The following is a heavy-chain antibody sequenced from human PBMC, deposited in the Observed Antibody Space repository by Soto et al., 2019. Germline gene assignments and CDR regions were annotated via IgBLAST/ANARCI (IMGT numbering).Heavy chain of an antibody. CDR2: ISAYNGNT. J-gene: IGHJ3*02. V-gene: IGHV1-18*01. D-gene: IGHD4-17*01. Sequence: QVQLVQSGAEVKKPGASVKVSCKASGYTFTSYGISWVRQAPGQGLEWMGWISAYNGNTNYAQKLQGRVTMTTDTSTSTAYMERGSLRSDDTAVYYCARDLADYGDYGAFDIWGQGTMVTVSS. CDR3: ARDLADYGDYGAFDI. CDR1: GYTFTSYG.